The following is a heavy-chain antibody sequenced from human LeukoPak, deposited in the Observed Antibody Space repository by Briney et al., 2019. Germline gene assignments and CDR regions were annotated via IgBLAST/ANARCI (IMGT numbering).Heavy chain of an antibody. D-gene: IGHD6-19*01. Sequence: SETLSLTCTVSGGSISSYYWSWIRQPPGKGLEWIGYIYYSGSTNYNPSLKSRVTISVGTSKNQFSLKLSSVTAADTAVYYCARDRYSSGGSYFDYWGQGTLVTVSS. CDR3: ARDRYSSGGSYFDY. CDR1: GGSISSYY. CDR2: IYYSGST. V-gene: IGHV4-59*01. J-gene: IGHJ4*02.